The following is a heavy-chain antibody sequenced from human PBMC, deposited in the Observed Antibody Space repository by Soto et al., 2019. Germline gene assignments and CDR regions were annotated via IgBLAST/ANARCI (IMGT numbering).Heavy chain of an antibody. CDR2: IYYSGST. J-gene: IGHJ4*02. CDR3: ARGPTLYYDSREKVYYFDY. V-gene: IGHV4-61*01. D-gene: IGHD3-22*01. CDR1: GGSVSSGSYY. Sequence: SETLSLTCTVSGGSVSSGSYYWSWIRQPPGKGLEWIGYIYYSGSTNYNPSLKSRVTISVDTSKNQFSLKLSSVTAADTAVYYCARGPTLYYDSREKVYYFDYWGQGTLVTVSS.